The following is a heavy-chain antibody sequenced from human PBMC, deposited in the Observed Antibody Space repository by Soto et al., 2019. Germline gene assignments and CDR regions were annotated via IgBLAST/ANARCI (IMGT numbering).Heavy chain of an antibody. V-gene: IGHV4-31*03. D-gene: IGHD1-7*01. Sequence: SETLSLTCTVSGGSISSGGYYWSWIRQHPGKGLEWIGYIYYSGSTYYNPSLKSRVTISVDTSKNQFSLKLSAVTAADTAVYYCARMVGVTGTTDYWGQGTLVTVSS. CDR2: IYYSGST. CDR1: GGSISSGGYY. J-gene: IGHJ4*02. CDR3: ARMVGVTGTTDY.